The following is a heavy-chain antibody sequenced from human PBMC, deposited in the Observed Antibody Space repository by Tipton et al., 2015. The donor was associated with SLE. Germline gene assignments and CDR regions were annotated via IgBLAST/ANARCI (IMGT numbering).Heavy chain of an antibody. V-gene: IGHV4-34*01. D-gene: IGHD3-10*01. CDR1: GGSISGNY. CDR2: INDRGNT. CDR3: ARGEGFRVRGIRIPYFFDY. Sequence: TLSLTCAVHGGSISGNYWSWVRQTPGKGLEWIGEINDRGNTNYNPSLKSRVTISLDTSKNRFSLTLSSVTAADTAVYYCARGEGFRVRGIRIPYFFDYWGQGTLVTVSS. J-gene: IGHJ4*02.